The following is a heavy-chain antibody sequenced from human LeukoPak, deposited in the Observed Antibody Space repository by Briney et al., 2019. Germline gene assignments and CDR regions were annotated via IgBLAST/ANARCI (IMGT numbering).Heavy chain of an antibody. CDR3: ARYSNHVDYFDS. J-gene: IGHJ4*02. V-gene: IGHV4-34*01. D-gene: IGHD4-11*01. Sequence: SETLSLTCAVYGGSFSGGSFSGYYWSWIRQPPGRGLEWIGQINHSGSTNYNPSLKSRVTISLDTSKNQFSLKLSSVTAADTAVYYCARYSNHVDYFDSWGQGTLVTVSS. CDR2: INHSGST. CDR1: GGSFSGGSFSGYY.